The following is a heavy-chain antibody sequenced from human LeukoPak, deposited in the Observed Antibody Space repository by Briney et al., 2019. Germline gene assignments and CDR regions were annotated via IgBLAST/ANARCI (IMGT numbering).Heavy chain of an antibody. CDR1: GFTFSDYY. Sequence: GGSLRLSCAASGFTFSDYYMTWVRQAPGKGLEWVSSISTSTSYIYYADSVKGRFTISRDNAENSLYLQMNSLRAEDTAVYYCARSVGYCSSTSCYFDYLGQGTLVTVSS. CDR3: ARSVGYCSSTSCYFDY. J-gene: IGHJ4*02. CDR2: ISTSTSYI. D-gene: IGHD2-2*03. V-gene: IGHV3-21*01.